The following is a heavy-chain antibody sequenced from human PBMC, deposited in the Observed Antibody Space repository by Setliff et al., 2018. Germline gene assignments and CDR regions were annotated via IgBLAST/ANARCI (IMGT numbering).Heavy chain of an antibody. V-gene: IGHV4-59*01. CDR1: GGSITSDY. Sequence: TSETLSLTCSVSGGSITSDYWSWIRQPPGKGLEWIGYMYNSGSTNYNPSLKSRVTISVDRSKNQFSLKLTSVTAADTAVYYCTRGDTSTCWDWGQGTLVTVSS. CDR2: MYNSGST. J-gene: IGHJ4*02. D-gene: IGHD5-18*01. CDR3: TRGDTSTCWD.